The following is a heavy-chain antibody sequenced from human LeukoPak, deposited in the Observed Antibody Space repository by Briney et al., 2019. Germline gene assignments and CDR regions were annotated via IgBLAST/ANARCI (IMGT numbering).Heavy chain of an antibody. CDR3: ARDPAYYDILYWFDP. J-gene: IGHJ5*02. V-gene: IGHV1-2*02. CDR2: INPNSGGT. Sequence: GASVKVSSKASGYTFTGYYMHWVRQAPGQGLEWMGWINPNSGGTNYAQKFQGRVTMTRDTSISTAYMELSRLRSDDTAVYYCARDPAYYDILYWFDPWGQGTLVTVSS. CDR1: GYTFTGYY. D-gene: IGHD3-9*01.